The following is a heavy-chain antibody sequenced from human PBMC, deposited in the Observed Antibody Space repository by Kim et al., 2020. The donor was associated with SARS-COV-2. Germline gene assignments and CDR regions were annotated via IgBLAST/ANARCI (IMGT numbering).Heavy chain of an antibody. CDR1: GFTFSSYA. J-gene: IGHJ5*02. CDR3: ARDAILLWFGESTTRPNWFDP. D-gene: IGHD3-10*01. CDR2: ISYDGSNK. Sequence: GGSLRLSCAASGFTFSSYAMHWVRQAPGKGLEWVAVISYDGSNKYYADSVKGRFTISRDNSKNTLYLQMNSLRAEDTAVYYCARDAILLWFGESTTRPNWFDPWGQGTLVTVSS. V-gene: IGHV3-30*04.